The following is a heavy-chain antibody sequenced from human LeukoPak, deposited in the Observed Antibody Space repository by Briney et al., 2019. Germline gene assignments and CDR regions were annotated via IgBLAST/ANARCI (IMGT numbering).Heavy chain of an antibody. CDR2: INHSGST. CDR1: GGSFSGYY. CDR3: ARDQKVTTVSSGAFDI. D-gene: IGHD4-17*01. Sequence: SETLSLTCAVYGGSFSGYYWSWIRQPPGKGLEWIGEINHSGSTNYNPSLKSRVTISVDTSKNQFSLKLSSVTAADTAVYYCARDQKVTTVSSGAFDIWGQGTMVTVSS. J-gene: IGHJ3*02. V-gene: IGHV4-34*01.